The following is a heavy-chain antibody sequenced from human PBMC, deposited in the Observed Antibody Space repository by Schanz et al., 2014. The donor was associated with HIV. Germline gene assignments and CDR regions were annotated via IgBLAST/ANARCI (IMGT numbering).Heavy chain of an antibody. J-gene: IGHJ6*02. CDR2: ISYDGSNK. CDR1: GFTFSTCG. CDR3: ARGSGPYYYYYGMDV. Sequence: QVQLVESGGGVVQPGRSLRLSCAASGFTFSTCGMHWVRQAPGKGLEWVAVISYDGSNKYYAVSVKGRFTISRDNSKNTLYLQMNSLRAEDTAVYYCARGSGPYYYYYGMDVWGQGTTVTVSS. D-gene: IGHD3-10*01. V-gene: IGHV3-30*03.